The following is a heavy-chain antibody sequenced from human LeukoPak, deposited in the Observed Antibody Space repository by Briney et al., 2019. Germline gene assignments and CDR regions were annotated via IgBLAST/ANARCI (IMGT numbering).Heavy chain of an antibody. J-gene: IGHJ4*02. Sequence: PGGSLRLSCAASGFTVSSNYMSWVRQAPGKGLEWVSVIYSGGSTYYADSVKGRFTISRDNSKNTLYLQMNSLRAEDTAVYYCARVSRFGSSWYGEDYWGQGTLVTVSS. V-gene: IGHV3-53*01. CDR1: GFTVSSNY. CDR2: IYSGGST. CDR3: ARVSRFGSSWYGEDY. D-gene: IGHD6-13*01.